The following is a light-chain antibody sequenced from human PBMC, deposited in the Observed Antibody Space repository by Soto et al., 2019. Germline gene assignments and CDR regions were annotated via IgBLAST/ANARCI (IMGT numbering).Light chain of an antibody. CDR2: EGT. J-gene: IGLJ1*01. V-gene: IGLV2-23*01. Sequence: QSALTQPASVSGSPGQSITISCTGTNNLVSWYQQHPGKAPKVVLYEGTKRPSGVSNRFSGSNSGSTASLTISGLQAEDEANYFCCAYVGARSYVFGHGTKVTV. CDR1: NNL. CDR3: CAYVGARSYV.